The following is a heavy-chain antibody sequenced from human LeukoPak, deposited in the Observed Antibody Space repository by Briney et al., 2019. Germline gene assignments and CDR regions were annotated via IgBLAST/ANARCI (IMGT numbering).Heavy chain of an antibody. J-gene: IGHJ4*02. CDR3: ARDGVLRFLEWLFPDY. Sequence: GGSLRLSCAASGFTFSSYAMHWVRQAPGKGLEWVAVISYDGSNKYYADSVKGRSTISRDNSKNTLYLQMNSLRAEDTAVYYCARDGVLRFLEWLFPDYWGQGTLVTVSS. CDR2: ISYDGSNK. CDR1: GFTFSSYA. V-gene: IGHV3-30-3*01. D-gene: IGHD3-3*01.